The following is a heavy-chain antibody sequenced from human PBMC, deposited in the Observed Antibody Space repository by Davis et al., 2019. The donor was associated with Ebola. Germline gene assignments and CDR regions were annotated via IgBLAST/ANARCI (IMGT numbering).Heavy chain of an antibody. CDR3: ARGYGTFDY. D-gene: IGHD4-17*01. Sequence: GESLKISCAASGFTFSSYSMNWVRQAPGKGLEWVSYISSSSTIYYADSVKGRFTISRDNAKNSLYLQMHSLRAEDTAVYYCARGYGTFDYWGRGTLVTVSA. CDR1: GFTFSSYS. V-gene: IGHV3-48*04. J-gene: IGHJ4*02. CDR2: ISSSSTI.